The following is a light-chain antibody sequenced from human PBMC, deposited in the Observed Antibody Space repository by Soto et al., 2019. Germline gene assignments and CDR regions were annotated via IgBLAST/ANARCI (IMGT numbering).Light chain of an antibody. J-gene: IGKJ5*01. Sequence: DILMPPSQCSPTTCVTARVNITCRASQGMRNDLGWYQQKPGKAPKRLIYAASSLQSGVPSRFSGSGSGIDFTLTISSLQPEDFATYYCQHFKSFPITFGQGTRLEIK. CDR2: AAS. V-gene: IGKV1-17*01. CDR1: QGMRND. CDR3: QHFKSFPIT.